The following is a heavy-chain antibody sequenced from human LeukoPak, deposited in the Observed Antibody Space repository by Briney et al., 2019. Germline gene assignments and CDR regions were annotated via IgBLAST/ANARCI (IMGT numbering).Heavy chain of an antibody. D-gene: IGHD5-24*01. V-gene: IGHV4-61*02. Sequence: SQTLSLTCTVSGGSISSGSYYWSWIRQPAGKGLEWIGRIYTSGSTNYNPSLKSRVTISVDTSKNQFSLKLSSVTAADTAVYYCARDRVATTGYYYYYMDVWGKGTTVTISS. J-gene: IGHJ6*03. CDR2: IYTSGST. CDR3: ARDRVATTGYYYYYMDV. CDR1: GGSISSGSYY.